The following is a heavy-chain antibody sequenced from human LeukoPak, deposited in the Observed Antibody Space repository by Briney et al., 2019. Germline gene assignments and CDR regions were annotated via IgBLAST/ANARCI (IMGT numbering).Heavy chain of an antibody. CDR3: AGGPQYGGSFAF. D-gene: IGHD1-26*01. Sequence: GGSLRLSCAASGFTFTSYEMAWVRQAPGMGPEFISYISNSGSPIKYGNAVKGRFTISRDNSKNSVYLQMDNLRAEDTAVYYCAGGPQYGGSFAFWGQGTLVTVSS. V-gene: IGHV3-48*03. CDR1: GFTFTSYE. CDR2: ISNSGSPI. J-gene: IGHJ4*02.